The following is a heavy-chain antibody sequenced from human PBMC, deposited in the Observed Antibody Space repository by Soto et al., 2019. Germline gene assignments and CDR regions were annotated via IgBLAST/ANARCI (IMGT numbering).Heavy chain of an antibody. CDR3: AKDGGGITMTTNWFDP. CDR1: GFTFSSYG. Sequence: QVQLVESGGGVVQPGRSLRLSCAASGFTFSSYGMHWVRQAPGKGLEWVAVISYDGSNKYYADSVKGRFTISRDNSKNTLYLQMNSLRAEDTAVYYCAKDGGGITMTTNWFDPWGQGTLVTVSS. D-gene: IGHD3-22*01. J-gene: IGHJ5*02. CDR2: ISYDGSNK. V-gene: IGHV3-30*18.